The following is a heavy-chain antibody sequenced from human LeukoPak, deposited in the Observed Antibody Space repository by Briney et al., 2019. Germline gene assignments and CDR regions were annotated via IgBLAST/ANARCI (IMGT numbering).Heavy chain of an antibody. J-gene: IGHJ4*02. D-gene: IGHD6-13*01. CDR1: GFTFSSYA. CDR3: AKDNSSSWSFFDY. V-gene: IGHV3-23*01. Sequence: PGRSLRLSCAASGFTFSSYAMHWVRQAPGKGLEWVSAISGSGGRTYYADSVKGRFTISRDSSKNTLYLQMNSLRAEDTAVYYCAKDNSSSWSFFDYWGQGTLVTVSS. CDR2: ISGSGGRT.